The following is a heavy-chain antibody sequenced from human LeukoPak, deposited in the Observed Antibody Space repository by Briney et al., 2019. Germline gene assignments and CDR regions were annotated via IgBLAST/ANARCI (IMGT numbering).Heavy chain of an antibody. J-gene: IGHJ4*02. D-gene: IGHD3-22*01. Sequence: GGSLRLSCAASGFTFSSYSMNWVRQAPGKGLEWVPSISSSSSYIYYADSVKGRFTISRDNAKNSLYLQMNSLRDEDAAVYYCARTFYYDSSGFYYHLDYWGQGTLVTVSS. V-gene: IGHV3-21*01. CDR3: ARTFYYDSSGFYYHLDY. CDR2: ISSSSSYI. CDR1: GFTFSSYS.